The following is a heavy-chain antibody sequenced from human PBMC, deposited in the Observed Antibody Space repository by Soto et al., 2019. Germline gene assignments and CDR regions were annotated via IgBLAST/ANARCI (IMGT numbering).Heavy chain of an antibody. J-gene: IGHJ6*02. V-gene: IGHV5-51*01. Sequence: GESLKISCKGSGYSFTSYWIGWVRQMPGKGLEWMGIIYTGDSDTRYSPSFQGQVTISADKSISTAYLQWSSLKASDTAMYYCARLDSSSWHQPPNPGYDNPGYYYGMDVWGQGTTVTVSS. CDR1: GYSFTSYW. CDR2: IYTGDSDT. D-gene: IGHD6-13*01. CDR3: ARLDSSSWHQPPNPGYDNPGYYYGMDV.